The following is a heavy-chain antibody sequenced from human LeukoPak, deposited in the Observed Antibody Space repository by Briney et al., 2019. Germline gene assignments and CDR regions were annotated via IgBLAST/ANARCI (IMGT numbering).Heavy chain of an antibody. V-gene: IGHV4-59*01. CDR3: ARDSGRRYYMDV. Sequence: SETLSLTCTVSGGSISSYYWSWIRQPPGKGLEWIGYIYYSGSTNYNPSLKSRVTISVDTSKNQFSLKLSSVTAAATAVYCCARDSGRRYYMDVWGKGTTVTVSS. CDR2: IYYSGST. CDR1: GGSISSYY. J-gene: IGHJ6*03. D-gene: IGHD5-12*01.